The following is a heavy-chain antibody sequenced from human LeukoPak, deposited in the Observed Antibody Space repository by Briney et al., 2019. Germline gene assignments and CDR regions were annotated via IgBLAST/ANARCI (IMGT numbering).Heavy chain of an antibody. CDR1: GGSISNYY. Sequence: PSETLSLTCTVSGGSISNYYWSWIRQPPGKGLEWIGYLYYSGSTNYNPSLKSRVTISGDTSKNQSSLKLTSVTAADTAVYYCARGLVSRYYFNSWGQGTLVTVSS. V-gene: IGHV4-59*01. CDR3: ARGLVSRYYFNS. D-gene: IGHD5/OR15-5a*01. J-gene: IGHJ4*02. CDR2: LYYSGST.